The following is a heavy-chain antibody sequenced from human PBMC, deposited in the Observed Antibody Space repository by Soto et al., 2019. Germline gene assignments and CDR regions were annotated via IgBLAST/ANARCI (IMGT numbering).Heavy chain of an antibody. J-gene: IGHJ3*02. Sequence: GGSLRLSCAASGFTFSSYSMNWVRQAPGKGLEWVSSISSSSSYIYYADSVKGRFTISRDNAKNSLYLQMNSLRAEDTAVYYCARTNGDFDAFDIWGRGTMVTVSS. V-gene: IGHV3-21*01. CDR2: ISSSSSYI. CDR1: GFTFSSYS. D-gene: IGHD4-17*01. CDR3: ARTNGDFDAFDI.